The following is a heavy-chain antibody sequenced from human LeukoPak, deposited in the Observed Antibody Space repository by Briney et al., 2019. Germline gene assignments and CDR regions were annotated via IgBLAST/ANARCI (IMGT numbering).Heavy chain of an antibody. Sequence: SETLSFTCTVSGGSISSYYWSWIRQPPGKGLEWIGYIYYSGSTNYNPSLKSRVTISVDTSKNQFSLKLSSVTAADTAVYYCARLRGVVPAASKRFDPWGQGTLVAVSS. CDR2: IYYSGST. V-gene: IGHV4-59*01. J-gene: IGHJ5*02. CDR1: GGSISSYY. CDR3: ARLRGVVPAASKRFDP. D-gene: IGHD2-2*01.